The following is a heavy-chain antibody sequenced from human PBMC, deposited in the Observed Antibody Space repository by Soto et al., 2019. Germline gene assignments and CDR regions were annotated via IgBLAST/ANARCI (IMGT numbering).Heavy chain of an antibody. D-gene: IGHD2-15*01. CDR3: ARDYNVVVVAAFPFDY. CDR2: IWYDGSNK. CDR1: GFTFSSYG. Sequence: QVQLVESGGGVVQPGRSLRLSCAASGFTFSSYGMHWVRQAPGKGLEWVAVIWYDGSNKYYADSVKGRFTISRDNSKNTLYLQMNSLRAEDTAVYYCARDYNVVVVAAFPFDYWGQGTLVTVSS. V-gene: IGHV3-33*01. J-gene: IGHJ4*02.